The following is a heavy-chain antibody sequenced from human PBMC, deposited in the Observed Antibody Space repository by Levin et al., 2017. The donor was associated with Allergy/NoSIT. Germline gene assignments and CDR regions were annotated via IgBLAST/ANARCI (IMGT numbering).Heavy chain of an antibody. CDR3: ARETDSSGYYVDY. J-gene: IGHJ4*02. CDR2: INTDGSTP. V-gene: IGHV3-74*01. D-gene: IGHD3-22*01. CDR1: GFTFSSYW. Sequence: GGSLRLSCAASGFTFSSYWMHWVRQAPGKGLVWVSRINTDGSTPLSSSSVPGRFSISRDNAKNTLYLQMNSLRAEDTAVYYCARETDSSGYYVDYWGQGTLVTVSS.